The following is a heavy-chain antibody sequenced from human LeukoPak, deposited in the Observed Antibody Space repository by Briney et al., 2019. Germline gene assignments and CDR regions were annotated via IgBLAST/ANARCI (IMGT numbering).Heavy chain of an antibody. CDR2: INWNGGST. CDR3: AREGRSITVVRGVVYYYYYGMDV. Sequence: PGGSLRLSCAASGFTFDDYGMSWVRQAPGKGLEWVSGINWNGGSTGYADSVKGRFTISRDNAKNSLYLQMNSLRAEDTALYYCAREGRSITVVRGVVYYYYYGMDVWGQGTTVTVSS. CDR1: GFTFDDYG. V-gene: IGHV3-20*04. D-gene: IGHD3-10*01. J-gene: IGHJ6*02.